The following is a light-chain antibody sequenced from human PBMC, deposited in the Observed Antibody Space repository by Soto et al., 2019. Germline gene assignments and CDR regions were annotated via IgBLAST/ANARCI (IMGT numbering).Light chain of an antibody. Sequence: DIQMTQSPSSLSASVGDRVTITCRASQGISNDLAWYQQKPGKAPKLLIYGASTRATGVPDRFSGGGSGTEFTLTITSLQSEDFAVYCCQQYTDWPLTFGQGTRLEIK. CDR3: QQYTDWPLT. CDR2: GAS. CDR1: QGISND. J-gene: IGKJ5*01. V-gene: IGKV1-NL1*01.